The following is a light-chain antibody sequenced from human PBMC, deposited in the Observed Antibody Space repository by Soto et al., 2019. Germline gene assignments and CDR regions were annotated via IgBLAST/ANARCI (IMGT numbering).Light chain of an antibody. Sequence: DVVMAQTPLSSPVTLGQPASLSCRSSQSLAHSAGNTYLSWLQQRPGQPPRLLIYKVSNRLSGVADRLSASGEEADFTMKISRVEAEYVGLYYGLQAIHFSRPVGQGTKA. CDR2: KVS. J-gene: IGKJ1*01. CDR1: QSLAHSAGNTY. CDR3: LQAIHFSRP. V-gene: IGKV2-24*01.